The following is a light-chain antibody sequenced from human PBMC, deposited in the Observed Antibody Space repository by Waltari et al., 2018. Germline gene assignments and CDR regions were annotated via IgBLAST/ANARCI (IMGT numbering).Light chain of an antibody. Sequence: QSVLTQSPSVSGAPGQRVTISCTLSGPHIGAHYGVHWYQQHPGSAPKVLIYNNNKRPSGVPDRFSGSKSGTSASLAITGLQAGDEAAYYCQSYDNNLSGWVFGGGTKLTVL. CDR1: GPHIGAHYG. J-gene: IGLJ3*02. CDR2: NNN. V-gene: IGLV1-40*01. CDR3: QSYDNNLSGWV.